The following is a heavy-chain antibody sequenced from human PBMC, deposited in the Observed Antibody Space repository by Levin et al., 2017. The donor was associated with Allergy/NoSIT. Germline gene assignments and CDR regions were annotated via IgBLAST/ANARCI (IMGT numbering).Heavy chain of an antibody. CDR1: GFTFSDYY. CDR3: ASGEQQWLVYGMDV. D-gene: IGHD6-19*01. V-gene: IGHV3-11*01. J-gene: IGHJ6*02. Sequence: GGSLRLSCAASGFTFSDYYMSWIRQAPGKGLEWVSYISSSGSTIYYADSVKGRFTISRDNAKNSLYLQMNSLRAEDTAVYYCASGEQQWLVYGMDVWGQGTTVTVSS. CDR2: ISSSGSTI.